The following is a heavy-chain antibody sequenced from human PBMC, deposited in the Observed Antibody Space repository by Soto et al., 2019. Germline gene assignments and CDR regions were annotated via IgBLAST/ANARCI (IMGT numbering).Heavy chain of an antibody. CDR3: ARLRGDYTAFDY. D-gene: IGHD4-17*01. CDR1: GFTFSSYW. CDR2: IKQGGSEK. V-gene: IGHV3-7*03. Sequence: GGSLRLSCAASGFTFSSYWMSWVRQAPGQGLEWVANIKQGGSEKYYVDSVKGRFTISRDNAKNSLYLQMNSLRAEDTAVYYCARLRGDYTAFDYWGQGTLVTVSS. J-gene: IGHJ4*02.